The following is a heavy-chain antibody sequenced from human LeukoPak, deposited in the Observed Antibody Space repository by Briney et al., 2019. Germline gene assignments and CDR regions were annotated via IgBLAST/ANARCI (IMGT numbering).Heavy chain of an antibody. CDR1: GGSISSSSYY. V-gene: IGHV4-39*07. CDR3: ASAVAVASYYYYMDV. D-gene: IGHD6-19*01. Sequence: SETLSLTCTVSGGSISSSSYYWGWIRQPPGKGLEWIGSIYYSGSTYYNPSLKSRVTISVDTSKNQFSLKLSSVTAADTAVYYCASAVAVASYYYYMDVWGKGTTVTVSS. J-gene: IGHJ6*03. CDR2: IYYSGST.